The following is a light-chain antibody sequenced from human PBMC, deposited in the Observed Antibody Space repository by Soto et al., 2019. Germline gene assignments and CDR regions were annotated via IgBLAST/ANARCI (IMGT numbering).Light chain of an antibody. Sequence: QSVLTQSPSASESPGQRVTISCSGTTSNIETHSVYWYRQLPGTAPKLVIYNDDKRPAGVPDRFSGSKSGTSASLVISGLRSDDEADYFCAAWDDRLSGPVFGGGTKVTVL. J-gene: IGLJ3*02. CDR1: TSNIETHS. V-gene: IGLV1-47*01. CDR3: AAWDDRLSGPV. CDR2: NDD.